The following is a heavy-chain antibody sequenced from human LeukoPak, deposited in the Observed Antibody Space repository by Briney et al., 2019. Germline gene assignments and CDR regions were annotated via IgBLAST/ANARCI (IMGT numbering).Heavy chain of an antibody. CDR3: ARGGPAMAY. CDR2: IGGSGTTT. V-gene: IGHV3-23*01. D-gene: IGHD5-18*01. Sequence: GGSLRLSCAASGFTFSSYAMSWVRQPPGKGLEWVPGIGGSGTTTYYADSVKGRFTISRDNSKNTLYLQMNSLRAEDTAVYYCARGGPAMAYWGQGTLVTVSS. CDR1: GFTFSSYA. J-gene: IGHJ4*02.